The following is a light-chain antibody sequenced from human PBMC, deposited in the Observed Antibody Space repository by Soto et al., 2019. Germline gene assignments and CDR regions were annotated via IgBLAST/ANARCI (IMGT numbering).Light chain of an antibody. J-gene: IGKJ4*01. CDR2: GAS. Sequence: EIVLTQSPGTLSLSPGERATLSCRASQSVSSSYLAWYQQKPGQAPRLLIYGASSRATGIPDRFSGSGSGTDFTLTISRLEPEDFAVYYCHQYGTSPPSTFGGGTKVDIK. CDR1: QSVSSSY. V-gene: IGKV3-20*01. CDR3: HQYGTSPPST.